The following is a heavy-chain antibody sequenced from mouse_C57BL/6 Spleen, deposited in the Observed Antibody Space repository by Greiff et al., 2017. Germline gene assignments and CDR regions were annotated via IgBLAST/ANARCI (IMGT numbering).Heavy chain of an antibody. Sequence: VQLQQPGAELVMPGASVKLSCKASGYTFTSYWMHWVKQRPGQGLEWIGVIDPSDSYTNYNQKFKGKSTLTVDKSSSTAYMQLSSLTSEDSAVYYCARWATVVDMDDWGQGTSVTVSS. D-gene: IGHD1-1*01. CDR1: GYTFTSYW. CDR2: IDPSDSYT. J-gene: IGHJ4*01. V-gene: IGHV1-69*01. CDR3: ARWATVVDMDD.